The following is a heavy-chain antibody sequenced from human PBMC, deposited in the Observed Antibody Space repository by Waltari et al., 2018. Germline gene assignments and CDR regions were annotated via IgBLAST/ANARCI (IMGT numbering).Heavy chain of an antibody. CDR3: ANPGGDYYYGMDV. CDR1: GYTLTELS. J-gene: IGHJ6*02. CDR2: FDPEDGET. V-gene: IGHV1-24*01. D-gene: IGHD4-17*01. Sequence: QVQLVQSGAEVKKPGASVKVSCKVSGYTLTELSIHWVRQAPGKGLEWRGGFDPEDGETRYAQNVQGRGTMTEETSTDTAYMELRSLRSEDTAGYYCANPGGDYYYGMDVWGQGTTVTVSS.